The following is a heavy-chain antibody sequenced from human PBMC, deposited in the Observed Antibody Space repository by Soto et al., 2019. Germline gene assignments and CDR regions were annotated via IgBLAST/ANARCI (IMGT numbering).Heavy chain of an antibody. CDR1: GFSLSNARMS. V-gene: IGHV2-26*01. CDR2: IFSNDAK. CDR3: ARIRGWGWLGPTDD. Sequence: QVTLKESGPVLVKPTETLTLTCTVSGFSLSNARMSVSWIRQPPGKALEWLAHIFSNDAKSYSASLKSKLTIYKDNSKSQMVLTLNKMAPVDTATYYCARIRGWGWLGPTDDWGQGTLVTVSS. D-gene: IGHD3-10*01. J-gene: IGHJ4*02.